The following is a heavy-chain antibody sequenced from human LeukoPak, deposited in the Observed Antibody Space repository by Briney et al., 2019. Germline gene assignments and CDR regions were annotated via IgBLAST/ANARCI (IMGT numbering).Heavy chain of an antibody. D-gene: IGHD6-13*01. CDR3: ARSAGSSGWFDP. V-gene: IGHV3-66*01. Sequence: QPGGSLRLSCAASGFTVSSNYMSWVRQAPGKGLEWVSVIYSGGRTYYADSVKGRFTISRDNPKNRLYLQMNSLRAEDTAVYYCARSAGSSGWFDPWGQGTLVTVSS. CDR2: IYSGGRT. J-gene: IGHJ5*02. CDR1: GFTVSSNY.